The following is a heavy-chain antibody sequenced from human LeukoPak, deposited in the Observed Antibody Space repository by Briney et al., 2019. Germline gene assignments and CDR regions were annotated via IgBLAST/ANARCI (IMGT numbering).Heavy chain of an antibody. Sequence: SETLSLTCTVSGGSISSGDYYWSWIRQPPGKGLEWIGYIYYSGSTYYNPSLKSRVTISVDTSKNQFSLKLSSVTAADTAVYYCAGDIVVVPAANAGHWFDPWGQGTLVTVSS. CDR1: GGSISSGDYY. CDR3: AGDIVVVPAANAGHWFDP. J-gene: IGHJ5*02. D-gene: IGHD2-2*01. V-gene: IGHV4-61*08. CDR2: IYYSGST.